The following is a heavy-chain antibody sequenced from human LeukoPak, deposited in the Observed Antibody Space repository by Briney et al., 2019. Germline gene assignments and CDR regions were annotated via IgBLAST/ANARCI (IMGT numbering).Heavy chain of an antibody. CDR3: ARVLRYFDWLQDGYYFDY. CDR2: ISGSGGST. V-gene: IGHV3-23*01. D-gene: IGHD3-9*01. J-gene: IGHJ4*02. CDR1: GFTFSSYA. Sequence: PGGSLRLSCAASGFTFSSYAMSWVRQAPGKGLEWVSAISGSGGSTYYADSVKGRFTISRDNSKNTLYLQMNSLRAEDTAVYYCARVLRYFDWLQDGYYFDYWGQGTLVTVSS.